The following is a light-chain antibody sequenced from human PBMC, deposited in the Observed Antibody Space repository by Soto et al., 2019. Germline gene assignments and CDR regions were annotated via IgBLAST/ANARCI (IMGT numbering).Light chain of an antibody. CDR1: SSNIGAGYD. CDR3: QSYDSSLSAL. Sequence: QPVLTQPPSVSGAPGQRVTISCTGSSSNIGAGYDVHWYQQLPGTAPKLLIYGNSNRPSGFPDRFSGSKSGTSASLTITGLQAEDEADYYCQSYDSSLSALFGGGTKLTVL. CDR2: GNS. V-gene: IGLV1-40*01. J-gene: IGLJ3*02.